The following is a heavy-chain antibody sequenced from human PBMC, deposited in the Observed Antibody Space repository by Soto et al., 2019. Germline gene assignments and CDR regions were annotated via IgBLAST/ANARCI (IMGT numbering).Heavy chain of an antibody. J-gene: IGHJ5*02. D-gene: IGHD1-1*01. Sequence: SETLSLTCTVSGGSISSSSYYWGWIRQPPGKGLEWIGSIFHNGNTYYSPSLKSRVTLSGDTSKNPISLNLTSVTAAEMAVYYCAREVSYSAYNFAIGIQRGSFDRWCQG. CDR1: GGSISSSSYY. CDR3: AREVSYSAYNFAIGIQRGSFDR. V-gene: IGHV4-39*07. CDR2: IFHNGNT.